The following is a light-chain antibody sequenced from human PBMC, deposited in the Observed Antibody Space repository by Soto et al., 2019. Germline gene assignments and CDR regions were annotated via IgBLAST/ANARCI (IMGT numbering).Light chain of an antibody. CDR2: DVS. Sequence: QSALTQPASVSGSPGQSITISCTGTSSDVGGYNYVSWYQQHPGKAPKLMTYDVSNRPSGVSNRFSGSKSGNTASLTISGRQAEDEADYYCSSYTSSSTLLYVFGTGTKVTVL. CDR3: SSYTSSSTLLYV. J-gene: IGLJ1*01. V-gene: IGLV2-14*01. CDR1: SSDVGGYNY.